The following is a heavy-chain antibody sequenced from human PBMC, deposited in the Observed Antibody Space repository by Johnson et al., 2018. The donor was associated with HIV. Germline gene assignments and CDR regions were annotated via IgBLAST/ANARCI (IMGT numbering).Heavy chain of an antibody. J-gene: IGHJ3*02. CDR2: ISYDGSNK. V-gene: IGHV3-30*04. CDR3: ARIRVAVITEVGAFDM. Sequence: QVQLVESGGGVVQPGRSLRLSCTASGFTFSSYTIYWVRQTPGKGLEWVALISYDGSNKYYADSVKGRFTISRDNSKNTLYLQMNSLRAEDTAVYLCARIRVAVITEVGAFDMWGQGTMVTVSS. CDR1: GFTFSSYT. D-gene: IGHD3-22*01.